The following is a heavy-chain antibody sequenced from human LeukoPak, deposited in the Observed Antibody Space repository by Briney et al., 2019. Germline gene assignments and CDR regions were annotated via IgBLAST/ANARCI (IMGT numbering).Heavy chain of an antibody. Sequence: PSETLSLTCTVSGGSITRYYWSWIRQPPGKGLECIGYIYNTGSTNYNPSLKSRVSMSVDTSKNQFSLKLSSVTAADTAVYYCARRAYDNSGYYRYYFDYWGQGALVTVSS. CDR3: ARRAYDNSGYYRYYFDY. D-gene: IGHD3-22*01. CDR1: GGSITRYY. V-gene: IGHV4-4*09. CDR2: IYNTGST. J-gene: IGHJ4*02.